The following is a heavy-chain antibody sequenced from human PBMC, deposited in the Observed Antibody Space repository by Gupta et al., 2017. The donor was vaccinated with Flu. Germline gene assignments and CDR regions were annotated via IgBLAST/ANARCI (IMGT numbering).Heavy chain of an antibody. V-gene: IGHV2-5*01. J-gene: IGHJ4*02. Sequence: QITLKESGPTLVKPTQTLTLTCTFSGFSLSTSGVGVGWIRQPPGKALEWLALIYWNDDKRYSPSLKSRLTITKDTSKNQVVLTMTNMDPVDTATYYCAHSFGRWSSGWFESFHYWGQGTLVTVSS. CDR1: GFSLSTSGVG. CDR2: IYWNDDK. CDR3: AHSFGRWSSGWFESFHY. D-gene: IGHD6-19*01.